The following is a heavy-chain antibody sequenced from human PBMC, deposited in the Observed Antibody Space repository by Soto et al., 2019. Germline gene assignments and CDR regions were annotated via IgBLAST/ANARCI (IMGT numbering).Heavy chain of an antibody. Sequence: YSMRSLCQEKEKGLEWMGRIIPILGITNYAQKFQDRVTITADKSTSTAYMELSSLRSEDTAGYDGAREEEVTAMVTKDYYYYYGMDVWGKGTTVSVSS. CDR3: AREEEVTAMVTKDYYYYYGMDV. V-gene: IGHV1-69*04. CDR2: IIPILGIT. CDR1: YS. J-gene: IGHJ6*04. D-gene: IGHD5-18*01.